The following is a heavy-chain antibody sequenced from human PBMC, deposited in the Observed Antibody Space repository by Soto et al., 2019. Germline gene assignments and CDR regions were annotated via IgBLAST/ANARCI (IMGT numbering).Heavy chain of an antibody. Sequence: GGSLRLSCAASGFTFSSYGMHWVRQAPGKGLEWVAVISYDGSNKYYADSVKGRFTISRDNSKNTLYLQMNSLRAEDTAVYYCAKDKVSVVVTAPFDYLGQFTLVTVSS. V-gene: IGHV3-30*18. CDR1: GFTFSSYG. CDR3: AKDKVSVVVTAPFDY. CDR2: ISYDGSNK. D-gene: IGHD2-21*02. J-gene: IGHJ4*02.